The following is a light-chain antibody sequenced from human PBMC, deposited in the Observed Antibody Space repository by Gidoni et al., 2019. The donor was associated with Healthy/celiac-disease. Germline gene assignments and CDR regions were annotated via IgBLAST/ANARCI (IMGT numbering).Light chain of an antibody. J-gene: IGKJ1*01. CDR2: WAS. V-gene: IGKV4-1*01. CDR1: QSVLYSSNNKNY. CDR3: QQYYSTPRT. Sequence: DIVMTQSPDSLAVSLGERATINCQSSQSVLYSSNNKNYLAWYQQKPGQPPKLLIYWASTRESGVPDRFSGSGSGTDFTLTISSLQAEDVAVYYCQQYYSTPRTFGQXTKVEIK.